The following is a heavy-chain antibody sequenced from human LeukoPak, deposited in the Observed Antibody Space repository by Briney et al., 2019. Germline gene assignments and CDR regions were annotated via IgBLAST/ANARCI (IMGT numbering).Heavy chain of an antibody. Sequence: PGGSLRLSSAASGFIFSSYEMNWVRQAPGKGLEWVSYISGSGSTIYYADSVKGRFTVSRDNAKNSLYLQMNSLRAEDTAIYYCVRLKSGNCYRFDYWGQGTLVSVSS. CDR3: VRLKSGNCYRFDY. V-gene: IGHV3-48*03. CDR1: GFIFSSYE. CDR2: ISGSGSTI. D-gene: IGHD1-26*01. J-gene: IGHJ4*02.